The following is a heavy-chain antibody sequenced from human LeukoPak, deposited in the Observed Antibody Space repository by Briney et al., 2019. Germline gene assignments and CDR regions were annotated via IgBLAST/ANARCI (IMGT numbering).Heavy chain of an antibody. Sequence: ASVKVSCKASGYTFTSYDINWVRQATGQGLEWMGWMNPNSGNTGYAQKFQGRVTMTRSTSISTAYMELSSLRPEDTAVYYCARGLRIAARRGGGAFDIWGQGTMVTVSS. J-gene: IGHJ3*02. D-gene: IGHD6-6*01. CDR1: GYTFTSYD. CDR2: MNPNSGNT. CDR3: ARGLRIAARRGGGAFDI. V-gene: IGHV1-8*01.